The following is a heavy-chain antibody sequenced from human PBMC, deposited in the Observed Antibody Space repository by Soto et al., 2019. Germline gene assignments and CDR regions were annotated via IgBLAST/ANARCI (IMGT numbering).Heavy chain of an antibody. D-gene: IGHD3-22*01. Sequence: PGGSLRLSCAASGFTFSSYSMNWVRQAPGKGLEWVSSISSSSSYIYYADSVKGRFTISRDNAKNSLYLQMNSLRAEDTAVYYRARLTSLVTYYYDSSGSTPWGQGTLVTVSS. V-gene: IGHV3-21*01. CDR1: GFTFSSYS. CDR3: ARLTSLVTYYYDSSGSTP. J-gene: IGHJ5*02. CDR2: ISSSSSYI.